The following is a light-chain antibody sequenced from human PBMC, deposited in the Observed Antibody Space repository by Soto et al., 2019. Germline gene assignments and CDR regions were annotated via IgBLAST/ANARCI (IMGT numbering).Light chain of an antibody. CDR1: YNL. V-gene: IGLV2-23*01. Sequence: QSVLTQPASVSGSPGQSITISCTYNLVSWYQQHPGKAPKLMIYEGNKRPSGVSNRFSGSKSGNTASLTISGLEAEDEADYYCCSYAGQRVVFGGGTKLTVL. J-gene: IGLJ2*01. CDR3: CSYAGQRVV. CDR2: EGN.